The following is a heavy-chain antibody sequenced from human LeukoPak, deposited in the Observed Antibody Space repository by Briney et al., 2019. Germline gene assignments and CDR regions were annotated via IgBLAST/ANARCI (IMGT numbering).Heavy chain of an antibody. V-gene: IGHV1-18*04. CDR3: ARVAPSSGYFEDYFDY. CDR2: ITAYNGNT. D-gene: IGHD6-19*01. Sequence: ASVKVSCKASGYTFTGYYMHWVRQAPGQGLEWMGWITAYNGNTNYAQKFQGRVTMTTDTSTSTAYMELRSLTSDDTAVYYCARVAPSSGYFEDYFDYWGQGTLVTVSS. J-gene: IGHJ4*02. CDR1: GYTFTGYY.